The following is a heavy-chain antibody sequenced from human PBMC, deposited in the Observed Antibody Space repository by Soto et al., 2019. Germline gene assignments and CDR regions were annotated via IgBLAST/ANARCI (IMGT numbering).Heavy chain of an antibody. J-gene: IGHJ4*02. D-gene: IGHD3-3*01. V-gene: IGHV4-59*01. CDR2: IYYSGST. CDR3: ARAAYYDFVDGIDY. Sequence: SETLSLTCTVSGGSISSYYWSWIRQPPGKGLEWIGYIYYSGSTNYNPSLKSRVTISVDTSKNQFSLKLSSVTAADTAVYYCARAAYYDFVDGIDYWGQGTLVTVSS. CDR1: GGSISSYY.